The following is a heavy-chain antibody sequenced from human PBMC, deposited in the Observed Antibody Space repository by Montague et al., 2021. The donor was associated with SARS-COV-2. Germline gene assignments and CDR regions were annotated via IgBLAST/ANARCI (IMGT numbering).Heavy chain of an antibody. CDR1: GASVASGNFY. V-gene: IGHV4-61*01. CDR2: MYYTGHT. D-gene: IGHD6-6*01. CDR3: ARSRANVPPRLGFDY. J-gene: IGHJ4*02. Sequence: SETLSLTCTVSGASVASGNFYWSWIRQPPGKGLEWIGYMYYTGHTNYNPSLESRVTMPVDPSKNQFSLTLTSVTAADTAVYYCARSRANVPPRLGFDYWGQGALVTVSS.